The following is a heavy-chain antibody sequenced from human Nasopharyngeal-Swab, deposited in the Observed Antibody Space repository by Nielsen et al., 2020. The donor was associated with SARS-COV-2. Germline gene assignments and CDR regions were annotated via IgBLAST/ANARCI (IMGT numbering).Heavy chain of an antibody. Sequence: ASVKVSCKASGYSFRSYGINWVRQAPAQGLEWMGLISEYNADTNYAQKLQGRVSMTTDTSTSPAYMELRSLRTDDPAVYYCTRDIEEWLVVPSLSFDYSRLGPMYTVSS. D-gene: IGHD3-3*01. CDR2: ISEYNADT. J-gene: IGHJ4*02. V-gene: IGHV1-18*01. CDR1: GYSFRSYG. CDR3: TRDIEEWLVVPSLSFDY.